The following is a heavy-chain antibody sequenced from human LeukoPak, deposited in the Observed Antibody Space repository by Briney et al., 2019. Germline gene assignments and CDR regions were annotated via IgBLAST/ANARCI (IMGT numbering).Heavy chain of an antibody. V-gene: IGHV3-23*01. CDR2: ISGSAGST. CDR3: AKDSAAVAAKGYFDY. D-gene: IGHD6-19*01. Sequence: GGSLRLSCAASGFTFSTYAMSWVRQAPGQGLEWVSAISGSAGSTYYADSVTGRFTISRDDSKNTLYLQMNSLRAEDTALYYCAKDSAAVAAKGYFDYWGQGTLVTVSS. CDR1: GFTFSTYA. J-gene: IGHJ4*02.